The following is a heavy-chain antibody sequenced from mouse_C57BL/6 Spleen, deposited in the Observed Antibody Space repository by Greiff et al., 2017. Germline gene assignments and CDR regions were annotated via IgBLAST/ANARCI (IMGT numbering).Heavy chain of an antibody. CDR3: ARFITTVVPYWYFDV. Sequence: QVQLQQPGAELVMPGASVKLSCTASGYTFTSYWMHWVKQRPGQGLEWIGEIDPSDSYTNYNQKFKGKSTMTVDKSSSTAYLLLSSLTSEDSAVYYYARFITTVVPYWYFDVWGTGTTVTVSS. V-gene: IGHV1-69*01. CDR1: GYTFTSYW. J-gene: IGHJ1*03. CDR2: IDPSDSYT. D-gene: IGHD1-1*01.